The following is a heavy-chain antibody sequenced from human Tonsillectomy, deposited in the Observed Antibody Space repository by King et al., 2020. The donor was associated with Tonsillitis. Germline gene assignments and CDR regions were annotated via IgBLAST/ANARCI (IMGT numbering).Heavy chain of an antibody. Sequence: VQLVESGGGVVQPGRSLRLSCAASGFTFDSYVMNWVRQAPGKGLEWVALIWYDGTRKYYADSVEGGFTISRDNSKNTVYLQMNSLRAEDTAVYYCARGEGRLWFGEDAFDIWGQGTMVTVSS. D-gene: IGHD3-10*01. J-gene: IGHJ3*02. V-gene: IGHV3-33*01. CDR3: ARGEGRLWFGEDAFDI. CDR1: GFTFDSYV. CDR2: IWYDGTRK.